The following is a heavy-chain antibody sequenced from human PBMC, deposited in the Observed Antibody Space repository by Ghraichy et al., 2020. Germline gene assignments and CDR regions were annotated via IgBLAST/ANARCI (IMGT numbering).Heavy chain of an antibody. D-gene: IGHD5-24*01. CDR2: ISGSGGST. Sequence: GGSLRLSCAASGFTFSSYAMSWVRQAPGKGLEWVSAISGSGGSTYYADSVKGRFTISRDNSKNTLYLQMNSLRAEDTAVYYCAKDRGDGYTPAYFDYWGQGTLVTVSS. V-gene: IGHV3-23*01. J-gene: IGHJ4*02. CDR3: AKDRGDGYTPAYFDY. CDR1: GFTFSSYA.